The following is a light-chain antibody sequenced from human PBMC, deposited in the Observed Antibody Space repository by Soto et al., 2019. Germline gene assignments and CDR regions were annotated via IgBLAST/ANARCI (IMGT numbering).Light chain of an antibody. CDR1: SSNIGSNT. J-gene: IGLJ7*02. CDR2: SNN. Sequence: QSVLTQPPSASGTPGQRVTISCSGSSSNIGSNTVNWYQQLPGTAPKLLIYSNNQRPSGVPDRFSGSKSGTSASLAISGLDCGEGVDYTGPAGNAPRHGSAVFGGAPHLPSL. CDR3: PAGNAPRHGSAV. V-gene: IGLV1-44*01.